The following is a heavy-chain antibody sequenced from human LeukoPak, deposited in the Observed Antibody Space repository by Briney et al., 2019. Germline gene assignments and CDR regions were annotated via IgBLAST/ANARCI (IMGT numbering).Heavy chain of an antibody. V-gene: IGHV4-34*01. CDR1: GGSFSGYY. CDR3: ARETRGDILTGYSPYYFDY. Sequence: SETLSLTCAVSGGSFSGYYWSWIRQPPGKGLEWIGEVNHSGSTNYNPSLKSRVTISVDTSKNQFSLKLSSVTAADTAVYYCARETRGDILTGYSPYYFDYWGQGTLVTVSS. CDR2: VNHSGST. D-gene: IGHD3-9*01. J-gene: IGHJ4*02.